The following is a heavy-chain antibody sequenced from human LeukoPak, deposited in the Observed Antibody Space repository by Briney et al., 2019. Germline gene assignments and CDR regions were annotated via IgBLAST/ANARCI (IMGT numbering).Heavy chain of an antibody. CDR1: GGSISSGGYY. Sequence: SETLSLTCTVSGGSISSGGYYWSWIRQPPGKGLEWIGYIYHSGSTYYNPSLKSRVTISVDRSKNQFSLKLSSVTAADTAVYYCARGGVTMVRGVEDWGQGTLVTVSS. V-gene: IGHV4-30-2*01. CDR2: IYHSGST. CDR3: ARGGVTMVRGVED. D-gene: IGHD3-10*01. J-gene: IGHJ4*02.